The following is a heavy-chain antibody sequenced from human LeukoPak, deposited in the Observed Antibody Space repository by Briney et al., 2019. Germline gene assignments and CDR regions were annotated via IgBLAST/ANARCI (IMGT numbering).Heavy chain of an antibody. J-gene: IGHJ5*01. V-gene: IGHV3-20*04. CDR3: ARESLYYDILTGYYWQPNSWFDP. Sequence: SGGSLRLSCAASGFTFGNYGMSWVRQAPGKGLEWVSGINWNGGSTGYADSVEGRFTISRDNAKNSQYLQMNSLRVEDTAVYYCARESLYYDILTGYYWQPNSWFDPWGQGTLVTVSS. CDR2: INWNGGST. D-gene: IGHD3-9*01. CDR1: GFTFGNYG.